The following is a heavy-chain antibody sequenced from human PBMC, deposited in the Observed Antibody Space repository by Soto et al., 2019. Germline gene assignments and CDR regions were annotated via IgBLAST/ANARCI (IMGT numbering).Heavy chain of an antibody. CDR1: GGTFSSYA. J-gene: IGHJ4*02. Sequence: GASVKVSCKASGGTFSSYAISWARQAPGQGLEWMGGIIPIFGTANYAQKFQGRVTITADKSTSTAYMELSSLRSEDTAVYYCARFTIFGVVIRGGFDYWGQGTLVTVSS. CDR2: IIPIFGTA. D-gene: IGHD3-3*01. V-gene: IGHV1-69*06. CDR3: ARFTIFGVVIRGGFDY.